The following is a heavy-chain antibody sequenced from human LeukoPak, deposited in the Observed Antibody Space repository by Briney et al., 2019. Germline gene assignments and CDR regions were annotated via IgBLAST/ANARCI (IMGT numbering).Heavy chain of an antibody. J-gene: IGHJ4*02. Sequence: SETLSLTCTVSGGSISSYYWSWIRQPPGKGLEWIGYIYYSGSTNYNPSPKSRVTISVDTSKNQFSLKLSSVTAADTAVYYCARRGAVAGVIDYWGQGTLVTVSS. V-gene: IGHV4-59*01. CDR1: GGSISSYY. CDR2: IYYSGST. D-gene: IGHD6-19*01. CDR3: ARRGAVAGVIDY.